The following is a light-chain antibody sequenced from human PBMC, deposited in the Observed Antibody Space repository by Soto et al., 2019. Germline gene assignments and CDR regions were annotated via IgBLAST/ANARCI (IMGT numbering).Light chain of an antibody. V-gene: IGKV1-5*01. CDR2: DAS. CDR3: QQYNIYWT. CDR1: QAISGW. J-gene: IGKJ1*01. Sequence: DIKLIQPPASLSASVGDRVTITCRASQAISGWVAWYQQKPGKASKLLIYDASSLETGVPSRFSGNGSGTEFTLTISSLQSDDFAIYYCQQYNIYWTFGQGSMVDI.